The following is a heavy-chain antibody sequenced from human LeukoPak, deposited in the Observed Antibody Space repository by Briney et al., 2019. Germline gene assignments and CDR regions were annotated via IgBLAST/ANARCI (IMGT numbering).Heavy chain of an antibody. Sequence: PGGSLRLSCAASGFTFSSYAMSWVRQAPEKGLEWVSAISGSGGSTYYADSVKGRFTISRDNSKNTLYLQMNSLRAEDTAVYYCAKRTSGSSWYSSDYWGQGTLVTVSS. CDR1: GFTFSSYA. D-gene: IGHD6-13*01. CDR3: AKRTSGSSWYSSDY. CDR2: ISGSGGST. V-gene: IGHV3-23*01. J-gene: IGHJ4*02.